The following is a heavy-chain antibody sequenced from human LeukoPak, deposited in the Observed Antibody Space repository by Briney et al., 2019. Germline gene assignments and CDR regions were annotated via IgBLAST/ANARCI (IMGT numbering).Heavy chain of an antibody. J-gene: IGHJ4*02. V-gene: IGHV3-30*02. Sequence: GGSLRLSCAASGFTFSNYGMHWVRQAPGKGLEWVAFIRYDGSNKYYADSVKGRFTIFRDNSKNTLYLQMNSLRAEDTAVYYCANPAGLRLYYFDYWGQGTLVTVSS. CDR3: ANPAGLRLYYFDY. D-gene: IGHD5-12*01. CDR1: GFTFSNYG. CDR2: IRYDGSNK.